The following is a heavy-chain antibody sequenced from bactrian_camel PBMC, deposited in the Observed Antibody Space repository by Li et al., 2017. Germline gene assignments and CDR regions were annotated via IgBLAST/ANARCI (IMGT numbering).Heavy chain of an antibody. CDR3: AASYGLCPFNARYDY. D-gene: IGHD3*01. V-gene: IGHV3S53*01. J-gene: IGHJ4*01. Sequence: HVQLVESGGGSGQAGGSLRLSCGASGHTYGSNCMGWFRQAPGKEREGVALIDRYDGPTYTDAVKGRFTISRDNANNAVYLQMNSLKPEDTAMYYCAASYGLCPFNARYDYWGQGTQVTVS. CDR1: GHTYGSNC. CDR2: IDRYDGP.